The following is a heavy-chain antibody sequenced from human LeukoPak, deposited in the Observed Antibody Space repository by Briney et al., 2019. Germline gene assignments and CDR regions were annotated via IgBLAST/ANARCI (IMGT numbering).Heavy chain of an antibody. CDR1: RFTFSSYW. CDR3: ARGRGNSSSWYFDY. J-gene: IGHJ4*02. D-gene: IGHD6-13*01. Sequence: PGGSLRLSCAASRFTFSSYWMSWVRQAPGKGLEWVANIKQDGSEKYYVDSVKGRFTISRDNAKNSLYLQMNSLRAEDTAVYYCARGRGNSSSWYFDYWGQGTLVTVSS. CDR2: IKQDGSEK. V-gene: IGHV3-7*01.